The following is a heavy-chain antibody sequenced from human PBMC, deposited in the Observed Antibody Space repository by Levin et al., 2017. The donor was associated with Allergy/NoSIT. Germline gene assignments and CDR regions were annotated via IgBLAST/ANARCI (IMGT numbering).Heavy chain of an antibody. D-gene: IGHD5-18*01. J-gene: IGHJ4*02. Sequence: SSETLSLTCAVSGGSISSGGFSWSWIRQPPGKGLEWIGNIYLSGSTYYNPSLKSRVTISVDRSKNQFSLNLSSVTAADTAVYYCARVAGYSYGYYFDYWGQGTLVTVSS. CDR3: ARVAGYSYGYYFDY. CDR1: GGSISSGGFS. V-gene: IGHV4-30-2*01. CDR2: IYLSGST.